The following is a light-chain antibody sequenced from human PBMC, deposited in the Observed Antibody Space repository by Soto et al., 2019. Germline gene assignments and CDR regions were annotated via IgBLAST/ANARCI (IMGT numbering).Light chain of an antibody. CDR1: SSNIGSNP. CDR2: SDN. CDR3: AAWDDSLRGRV. J-gene: IGLJ2*01. Sequence: QSVLTQPPSASGTPGQRVTISCSGSSSNIGSNPVSWYQQLPGTAPKSLIYSDNKRPSGVPDRISGSRSGTSASLAIGGLQSEDEAEYYCAAWDDSLRGRVFGGGTQLTVL. V-gene: IGLV1-44*01.